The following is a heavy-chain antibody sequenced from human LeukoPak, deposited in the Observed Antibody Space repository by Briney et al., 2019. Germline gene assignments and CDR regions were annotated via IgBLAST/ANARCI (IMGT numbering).Heavy chain of an antibody. J-gene: IGHJ4*02. D-gene: IGHD3-9*01. Sequence: ASVNVSCKASVYTFTGYYVHWVRQAPGRGLEGMGWINPNSGDTNFAQKFQGRVTMTRDTSISTAYMELSSLRSDDTAVYYCARGDNYDILTGYQTPSHLSDYWGQGTLVTVSS. CDR2: INPNSGDT. V-gene: IGHV1-2*02. CDR1: VYTFTGYY. CDR3: ARGDNYDILTGYQTPSHLSDY.